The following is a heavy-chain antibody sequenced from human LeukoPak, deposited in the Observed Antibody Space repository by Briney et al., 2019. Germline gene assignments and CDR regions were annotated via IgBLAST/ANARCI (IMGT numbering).Heavy chain of an antibody. CDR2: ISGSGGST. CDR1: GFTFSSYA. D-gene: IGHD3-22*01. CDR3: ANDVDSSAVSPGNDY. Sequence: GGSLRLSCAASGFTFSSYAMSWVRQAPGKGLEWVSAISGSGGSTYYADSVKGRFTISRDNSKNTLYLQMNSLRAEDTAVYYCANDVDSSAVSPGNDYWGQGTLVTVSS. J-gene: IGHJ4*02. V-gene: IGHV3-23*01.